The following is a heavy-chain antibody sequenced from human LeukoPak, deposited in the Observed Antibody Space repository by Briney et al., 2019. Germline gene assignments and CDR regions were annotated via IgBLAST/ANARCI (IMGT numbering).Heavy chain of an antibody. V-gene: IGHV3-23*01. Sequence: PGGSLRLSCAASGFTFSSYAMTWVRQAPGKGLEWVSAICGSGGSTYYADSVKGRFTISRDNSKNTLYLQMNSLRAEDTAVYYCAKQESRWSLDFFDYWGQGTLVTVSS. CDR2: ICGSGGST. CDR3: AKQESRWSLDFFDY. D-gene: IGHD2-15*01. J-gene: IGHJ4*02. CDR1: GFTFSSYA.